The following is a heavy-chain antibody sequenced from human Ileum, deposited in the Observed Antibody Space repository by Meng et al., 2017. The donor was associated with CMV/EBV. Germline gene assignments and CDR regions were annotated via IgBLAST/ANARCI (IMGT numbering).Heavy chain of an antibody. Sequence: ASFPPLTWSPSVRHPPGKSLEWIGAVYHGGHSDYNPSLRSRLTMSVAKSNHQFTLDLSSVTAADTAVYYCARYHVFGDYQNYLEYWGQGTLVTVSS. CDR3: ARYHVFGDYQNYLEY. D-gene: IGHD4-17*01. V-gene: IGHV4-4*02. CDR1: ASFPPLTW. J-gene: IGHJ4*02. CDR2: VYHGGHS.